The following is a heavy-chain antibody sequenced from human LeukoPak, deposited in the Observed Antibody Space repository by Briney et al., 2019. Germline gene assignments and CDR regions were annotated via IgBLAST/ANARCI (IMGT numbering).Heavy chain of an antibody. J-gene: IGHJ4*02. CDR1: GFSLSTSGVG. V-gene: IGHV2-5*02. D-gene: IGHD4-17*01. Sequence: SGPTLVNPTQTLTLTYTFSGFSLSTSGVGVGWIRQPPGKALEWLALIYWDDDKRYSPSLKSRLTITKDSSKNQVVLTMTNMDVVDTATYYCAHRGTVTTRYVYFDYWGQGTLVTVSS. CDR2: IYWDDDK. CDR3: AHRGTVTTRYVYFDY.